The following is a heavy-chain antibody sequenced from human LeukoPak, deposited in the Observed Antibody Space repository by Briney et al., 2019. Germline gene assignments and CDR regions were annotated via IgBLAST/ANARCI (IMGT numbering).Heavy chain of an antibody. CDR3: AEANYCDSSGYYPM. D-gene: IGHD3-22*01. CDR2: INPNSGGT. CDR1: GYTFTGYY. V-gene: IGHV1-2*02. J-gene: IGHJ4*02. Sequence: ASVKDSSKASGYTFTGYYMHWVRQAPGQGLEWMGWINPNSGGTNYAQKFQGRVTMTRDTSISTAYMELSRLRSDDTAVYYCAEANYCDSSGYYPMWGQGTLVTVSS.